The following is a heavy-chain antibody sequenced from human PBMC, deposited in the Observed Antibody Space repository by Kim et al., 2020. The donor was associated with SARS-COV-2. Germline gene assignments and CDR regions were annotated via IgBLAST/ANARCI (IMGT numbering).Heavy chain of an antibody. J-gene: IGHJ6*02. V-gene: IGHV4-59*08. CDR2: IYYSGST. D-gene: IGHD4-17*01. CDR1: GGSISSYY. Sequence: SETLSLTCTVSGGSISSYYWSWIRQPPGKGLEWIGYIYYSGSTNYNPSLKSRVTISVDTSKNQFSLKLSSETAADTAVYYCSRHVNYGDYGWYYGMDVGGPGTTVTVS. CDR3: SRHVNYGDYGWYYGMDV.